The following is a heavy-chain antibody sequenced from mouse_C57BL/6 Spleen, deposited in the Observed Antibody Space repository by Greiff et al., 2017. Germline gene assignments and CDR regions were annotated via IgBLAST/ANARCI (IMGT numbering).Heavy chain of an antibody. Sequence: QVQLQQPGAELVKPGASVKMSCKASGYTFTSYWITWVKQRPGHGLEWIGWIYPSDGSTKYNEKFKGKATLTVDTSSSTAYMGLHRLTSEDSAVYFCARWIGITTVVTWDYAMDYWGQGTTVTVSS. D-gene: IGHD1-1*01. J-gene: IGHJ4*01. CDR1: GYTFTSYW. CDR2: IYPSDGST. CDR3: ARWIGITTVVTWDYAMDY. V-gene: IGHV1-85*01.